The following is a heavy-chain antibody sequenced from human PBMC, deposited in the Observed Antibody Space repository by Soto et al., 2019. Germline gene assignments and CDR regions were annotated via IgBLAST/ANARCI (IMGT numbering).Heavy chain of an antibody. V-gene: IGHV3-74*01. CDR2: INEDESNT. CDR1: GFTFSNYW. D-gene: IGHD3-3*01. CDR3: ARGLFLDY. Sequence: GGSLRLSCATSGFTFSNYWMHWVRQAPGKGPAWVSRINEDESNTNYADSVKGRFTISRDNAKNTLYLQMNSLRAEDTAVYYCARGLFLDYWGQGTRVTVSS. J-gene: IGHJ4*02.